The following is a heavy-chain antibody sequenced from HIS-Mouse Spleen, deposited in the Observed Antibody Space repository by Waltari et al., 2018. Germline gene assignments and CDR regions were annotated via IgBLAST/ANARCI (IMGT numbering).Heavy chain of an antibody. D-gene: IGHD1-20*01. V-gene: IGHV3-30-3*01. Sequence: QVQLVESGGGVVQPGRSLRLACAASGFTFSSYAMHWVRQAPGKGLGWLAVISYDGSNKSYADSGKGRFTSSRANSKNPLYLQMNSLRAEDTAVYYCARDHRNNWAIRDWGQGTLVTVSS. CDR1: GFTFSSYA. CDR2: ISYDGSNK. J-gene: IGHJ4*02. CDR3: ARDHRNNWAIRD.